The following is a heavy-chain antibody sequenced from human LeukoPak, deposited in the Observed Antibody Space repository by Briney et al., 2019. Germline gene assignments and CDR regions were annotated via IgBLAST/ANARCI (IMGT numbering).Heavy chain of an antibody. Sequence: SETLSLTCAVYGGSFSGYYWSWIRQPPGKGLEWIGEINHSGSTNYNPSLKSRVTISVDTSKNQFSLKPSSVTAADTAVYYCARGLETRITAWRVMRDWGQGTLVTVSS. CDR3: ARGLETRITAWRVMRD. CDR1: GGSFSGYY. V-gene: IGHV4-34*01. J-gene: IGHJ4*02. CDR2: INHSGST. D-gene: IGHD3-10*01.